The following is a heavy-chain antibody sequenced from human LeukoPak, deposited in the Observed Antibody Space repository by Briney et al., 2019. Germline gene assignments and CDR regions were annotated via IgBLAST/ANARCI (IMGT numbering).Heavy chain of an antibody. CDR1: GGTFSSYA. CDR3: ARELTDCSSTSCYTIGWFDP. V-gene: IGHV1-69*01. J-gene: IGHJ5*02. Sequence: ASVKVSCKASGGTFSSYAMSWVRQAPGQGLEWMGGIIPIFGTANYAQKFQGRVTITADESTSTAYMELSSLRSEDTAVYYCARELTDCSSTSCYTIGWFDPWGQGTLVTVSS. CDR2: IIPIFGTA. D-gene: IGHD2-2*02.